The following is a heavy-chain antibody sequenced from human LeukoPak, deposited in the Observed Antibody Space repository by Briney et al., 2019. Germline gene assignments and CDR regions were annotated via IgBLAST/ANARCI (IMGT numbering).Heavy chain of an antibody. D-gene: IGHD1-7*01. Sequence: GGSVRLSCAACVCTFSSYWMSWVRQPPGTGLEGVANIKQDGTEKYYVESVTGRFTIYRDDAKNALYLQMNSLRAEDTAVYFCARESLVSGTTRGNYYYYGMDVWGQGSTVTVSS. J-gene: IGHJ6*02. V-gene: IGHV3-7*01. CDR1: VCTFSSYW. CDR3: ARESLVSGTTRGNYYYYGMDV. CDR2: IKQDGTEK.